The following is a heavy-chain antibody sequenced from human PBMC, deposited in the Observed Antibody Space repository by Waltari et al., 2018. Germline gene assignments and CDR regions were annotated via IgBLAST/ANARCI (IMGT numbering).Heavy chain of an antibody. J-gene: IGHJ6*03. CDR3: ARDPTVTLYYYYYMDV. V-gene: IGHV1-3*01. CDR1: GYTFTSYA. D-gene: IGHD4-4*01. Sequence: QVQLVQSGAVVKKPGASVKVSCKASGYTFTSYAMHWVRQAPGQRLEWMGWINAGNGNTKYSQKFQGRVTITRDTSASTAYMELSSLRSEDTAVYYCARDPTVTLYYYYYMDVWGKGTTVTVSS. CDR2: INAGNGNT.